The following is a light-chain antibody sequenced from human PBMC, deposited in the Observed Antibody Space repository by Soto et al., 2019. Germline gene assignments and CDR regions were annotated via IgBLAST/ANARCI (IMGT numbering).Light chain of an antibody. Sequence: EIVLTQSPGTLSLSPGERATLSCRSSQSVSSSYLAWYQQKPGQAPRLLIYGASGRATGIPDRFSGSGSGADVPLTISRLEPEDFAVYYCQQYGSEPMYTFGQGTTLEIK. CDR3: QQYGSEPMYT. V-gene: IGKV3-20*01. CDR2: GAS. J-gene: IGKJ2*01. CDR1: QSVSSSY.